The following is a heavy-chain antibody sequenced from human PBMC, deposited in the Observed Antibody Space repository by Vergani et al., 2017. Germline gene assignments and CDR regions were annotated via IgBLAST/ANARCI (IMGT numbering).Heavy chain of an antibody. Sequence: QVQLQQWGAGLLKPSETLSLTCAVYGGSFSGYYWSWIRQTPGKGLEWIGEINHSGSTNYNPSLKSRVTISVDTSKNQFSLKLSSVTAADTAVYYCARGRQRIGYGSGAVHYWGQGTLVTVSS. D-gene: IGHD3-10*01. CDR3: ARGRQRIGYGSGAVHY. CDR1: GGSFSGYY. CDR2: INHSGST. V-gene: IGHV4-34*01. J-gene: IGHJ4*02.